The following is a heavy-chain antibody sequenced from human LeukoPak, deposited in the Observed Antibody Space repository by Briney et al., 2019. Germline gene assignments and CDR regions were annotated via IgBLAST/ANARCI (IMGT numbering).Heavy chain of an antibody. J-gene: IGHJ5*02. CDR2: IYHSGST. D-gene: IGHD2-2*01. CDR1: GGSTSSYY. V-gene: IGHV4-59*12. CDR3: ARAPRLGYCSSTSCYSGFDP. Sequence: SETLSLTCTVSGGSTSSYYWSWIRQPPGKGLEWIGYIYHSGSTYYNPSLKSRVTISVDRSKNQFSLKLSSVTAADTAVYYCARAPRLGYCSSTSCYSGFDPWGQGTLVTVSS.